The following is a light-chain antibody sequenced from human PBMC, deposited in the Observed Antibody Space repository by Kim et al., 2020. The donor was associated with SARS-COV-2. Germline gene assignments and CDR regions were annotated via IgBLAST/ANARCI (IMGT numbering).Light chain of an antibody. CDR2: HAS. J-gene: IGKJ4*01. CDR3: QQYDSLPLT. CDR1: HDIKNY. Sequence: DIQMTQSPSSLSASVGDRVTITCQASHDIKNYLSWYQQKPGKAPKLLIYHASNLDPWAPSRISGSGSGTEFTLTINSLQPEDFAVYFCQQYDSLPLTFGGGTKVDIK. V-gene: IGKV1-33*01.